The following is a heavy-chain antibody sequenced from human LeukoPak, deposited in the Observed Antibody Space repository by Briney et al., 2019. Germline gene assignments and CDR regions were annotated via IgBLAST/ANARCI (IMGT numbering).Heavy chain of an antibody. D-gene: IGHD3-10*02. J-gene: IGHJ6*04. Sequence: GGSLKLSCAVSGFTFSTNYMTWVRQAPGKGLEWVSYISSSGSTIYYADSVKGRFTISRDNAKNSLYLQMNSLRAEDTAVYYCAELGITMIGGVWGKGTTVTISS. CDR1: GFTFSTNY. V-gene: IGHV3-11*04. CDR2: ISSSGSTI. CDR3: AELGITMIGGV.